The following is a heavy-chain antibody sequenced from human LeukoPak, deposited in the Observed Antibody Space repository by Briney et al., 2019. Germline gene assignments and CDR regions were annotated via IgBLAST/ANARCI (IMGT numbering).Heavy chain of an antibody. CDR3: ERVEVRGQPRCSSGCYFDS. D-gene: IGHD6-19*01. V-gene: IGHV3-7*01. Sequence: PGVSLRLSCAASGFTSPNYWMSGVGQAPGRGREWVANIKQDGKEVYYGDSVKGRFTMSRDNAKNSLYLQMNSLTAEDTAVYYCERVEVRGQPRCSSGCYFDSWGRGTLVTVSS. CDR1: GFTSPNYW. CDR2: IKQDGKEV. J-gene: IGHJ4*02.